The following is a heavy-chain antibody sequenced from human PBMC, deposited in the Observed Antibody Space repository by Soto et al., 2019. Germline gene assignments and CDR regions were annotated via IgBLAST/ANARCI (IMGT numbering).Heavy chain of an antibody. CDR1: GFTFSSYA. D-gene: IGHD6-19*01. V-gene: IGHV3-23*01. J-gene: IGHJ4*02. CDR3: AKQVGGWVIEVAGTAFDY. CDR2: ISGSGGST. Sequence: VGSLRLSCAASGFTFSSYAMSWVRQAPGKGLEWVSAISGSGGSTYYADSVKGRFTISRDNSKNTLYLQMNSLRAEDTAVYYCAKQVGGWVIEVAGTAFDYWGQGTLVTVSS.